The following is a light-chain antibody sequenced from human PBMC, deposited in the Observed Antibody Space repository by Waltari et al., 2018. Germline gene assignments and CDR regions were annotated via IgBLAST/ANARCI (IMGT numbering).Light chain of an antibody. CDR2: DVN. J-gene: IGLJ3*02. Sequence: QSALTQPASVSGSPGQSITISCTGTSSDVGGYDSVSWYQQHPGKAPKLMIYDVNTRPSGVSNRFSGSKSGDTASLTISGLQAEDEADYYCKSLTSRSTWVFGGGTKLTVL. V-gene: IGLV2-14*01. CDR1: SSDVGGYDS. CDR3: KSLTSRSTWV.